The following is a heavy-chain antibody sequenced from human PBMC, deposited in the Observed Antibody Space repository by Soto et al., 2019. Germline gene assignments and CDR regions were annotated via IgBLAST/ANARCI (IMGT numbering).Heavy chain of an antibody. Sequence: ASVKVSCKASGYTFTSYGISWVRQAPGQGLEWMGWISAYNGNTNYAQKLQGRVTMTTDTSTSTAYMELRSLRSDDTAVYYCARDLGSSWYPSYYYGMDVWGQGTTVTSP. V-gene: IGHV1-18*04. CDR3: ARDLGSSWYPSYYYGMDV. CDR1: GYTFTSYG. J-gene: IGHJ6*02. CDR2: ISAYNGNT. D-gene: IGHD6-13*01.